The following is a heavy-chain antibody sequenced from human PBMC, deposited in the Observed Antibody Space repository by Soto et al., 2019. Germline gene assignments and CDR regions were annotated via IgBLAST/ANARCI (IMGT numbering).Heavy chain of an antibody. Sequence: GGSLRLSCAASGFTFSSYAMSWVRQAPGKGLEWVSAIRGSGGSTYYACYVRGSFTISRDNSKNTLYRQRNSQRAEDSAVYYCAKDKGTGIAVAIHFDYWGQGTLVTVPS. CDR2: IRGSGGST. J-gene: IGHJ4*01. V-gene: IGHV3-23*01. CDR1: GFTFSSYA. D-gene: IGHD6-19*01. CDR3: AKDKGTGIAVAIHFDY.